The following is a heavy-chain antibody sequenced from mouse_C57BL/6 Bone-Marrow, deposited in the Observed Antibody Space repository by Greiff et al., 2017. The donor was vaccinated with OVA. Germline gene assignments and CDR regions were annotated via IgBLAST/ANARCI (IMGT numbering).Heavy chain of an antibody. D-gene: IGHD2-1*01. V-gene: IGHV1-52*01. CDR2: IDPSDSET. CDR1: GYTFTSYW. Sequence: QVQLQQPGAELVRPGSSVKLSCKASGYTFTSYWMHWVKQRPIQGLEWIGNIDPSDSETHYNQKFKDKATLTVDKSSSTAYMQLSSLTSADSAVYYCARSYGNPRFLAYWGQGTLVTVSA. J-gene: IGHJ3*01. CDR3: ARSYGNPRFLAY.